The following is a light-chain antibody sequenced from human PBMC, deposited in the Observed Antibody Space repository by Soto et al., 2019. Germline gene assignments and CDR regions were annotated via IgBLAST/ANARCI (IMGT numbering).Light chain of an antibody. CDR3: QSYDDSLSGPV. CDR1: SSNIGAGSD. CDR2: ANT. V-gene: IGLV1-40*01. J-gene: IGLJ2*01. Sequence: QSVLTQPPSVSGAPGQRVTISCTGSSSNIGAGSDVHWYQKCPGTAPKLLIYANTNRPLGVPDRFSGSKSGTSASLAITGLQSEDEADYYGQSYDDSLSGPVFGGGTKLTVL.